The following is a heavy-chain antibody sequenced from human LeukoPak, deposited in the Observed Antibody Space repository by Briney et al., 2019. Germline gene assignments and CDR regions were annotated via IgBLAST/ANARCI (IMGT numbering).Heavy chain of an antibody. CDR1: GYTFTSYG. CDR2: ISAYNGNT. Sequence: ASVKVSCKASGYTFTSYGIRWVRHAPGQGLEWMGWISAYNGNTNYAQKLQGRVTMTTDTSTSTAYMELRSLRADDTAVYYCARDRTGRYYGSGTLDYWGQGTLVTVSS. CDR3: ARDRTGRYYGSGTLDY. D-gene: IGHD3-10*01. J-gene: IGHJ4*02. V-gene: IGHV1-18*01.